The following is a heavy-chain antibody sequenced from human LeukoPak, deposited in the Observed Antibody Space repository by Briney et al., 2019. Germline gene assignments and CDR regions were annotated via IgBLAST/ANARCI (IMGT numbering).Heavy chain of an antibody. J-gene: IGHJ4*02. D-gene: IGHD4-23*01. CDR2: ITTSGGST. CDR1: GFTFSSYA. CDR3: AKALSGTLAGNIDY. V-gene: IGHV3-23*01. Sequence: TGGSLRLSCAASGFTFSSYAMSWVRQAPGKGLEWVSTITTSGGSTYSADSVKGRFTISRDNSKNTLYLQMNSLRAEDTAVYYCAKALSGTLAGNIDYWGQGTLVTVSS.